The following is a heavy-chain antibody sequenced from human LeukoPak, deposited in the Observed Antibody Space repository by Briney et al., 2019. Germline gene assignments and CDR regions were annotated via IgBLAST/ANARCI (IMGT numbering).Heavy chain of an antibody. CDR1: GGSFSGYY. D-gene: IGHD3-10*01. Sequence: SETLSLTCAVYGGSFSGYYWSWIRQPPGKGLEWIGEINHSGNTNYNPSLKSRVTISVGTSKNQFSLKLSSVTAADTAVYYCARRNMVRGVYDLFFDYWGQGTLVTVSS. CDR3: ARRNMVRGVYDLFFDY. CDR2: INHSGNT. V-gene: IGHV4-34*01. J-gene: IGHJ4*02.